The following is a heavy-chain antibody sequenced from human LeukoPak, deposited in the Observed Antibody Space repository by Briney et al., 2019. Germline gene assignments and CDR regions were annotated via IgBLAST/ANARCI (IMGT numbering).Heavy chain of an antibody. Sequence: ASVKVPCKASGYTFTSYAMNWVRQAPGQGLEWMGWINTNTGNPTYAQGFTGRFVFSLDTSVSTAYLQISSLKAEDTAVYYCARILQRGYSYGDFDYWGQGTLVTVSS. CDR3: ARILQRGYSYGDFDY. V-gene: IGHV7-4-1*02. J-gene: IGHJ4*02. CDR1: GYTFTSYA. CDR2: INTNTGNP. D-gene: IGHD5-18*01.